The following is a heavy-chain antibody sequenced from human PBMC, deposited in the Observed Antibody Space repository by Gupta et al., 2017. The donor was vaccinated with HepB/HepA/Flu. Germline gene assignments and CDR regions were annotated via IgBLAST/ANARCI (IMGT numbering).Heavy chain of an antibody. J-gene: IGHJ4*02. Sequence: EVQLLESGGGLVQPGGSLRLSCAASGFTFSTYAMTWVRQVPGKGLEWVSSVSSSGHDKYYRDSVKGRFTMSRDNSKDTLYLEMNSLRAEDTAVYFCAKDGYSSSWYDIDYWGQGTLVTVSS. D-gene: IGHD6-13*01. CDR1: GFTFSTYA. CDR3: AKDGYSSSWYDIDY. CDR2: VSSSGHDK. V-gene: IGHV3-23*01.